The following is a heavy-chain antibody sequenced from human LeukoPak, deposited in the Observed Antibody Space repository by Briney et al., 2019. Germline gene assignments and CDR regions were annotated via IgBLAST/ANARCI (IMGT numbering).Heavy chain of an antibody. CDR3: ARGRSTVTNACFQH. Sequence: SETLSLTCTVSGDSFSSYYWSWIRQPPGKGLEWIGYIYNSGTTNYNPSLKSRVTISVDTSKNQFSLKMSSVTAADTAVYYCARGRSTVTNACFQHWGQGTLVTVSS. D-gene: IGHD4-17*01. V-gene: IGHV4-59*01. CDR1: GDSFSSYY. CDR2: IYNSGTT. J-gene: IGHJ1*01.